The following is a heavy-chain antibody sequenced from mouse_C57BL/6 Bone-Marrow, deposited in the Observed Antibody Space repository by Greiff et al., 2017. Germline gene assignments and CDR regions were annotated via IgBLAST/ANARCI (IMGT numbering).Heavy chain of an antibody. J-gene: IGHJ2*01. CDR3: ARSVTTVPSFDY. V-gene: IGHV1-69*01. CDR2: IDPSDSYT. D-gene: IGHD1-1*01. Sequence: QVQLQQPGAELVMPGASVKLSCKASGYTFTSYWMHWVKQRPGQGLEWIGEIDPSDSYTNYNHKFKGKSTLTVDKSSSTAYMQLSSLTSEDSAVYYCARSVTTVPSFDYWGQGTTLTVSS. CDR1: GYTFTSYW.